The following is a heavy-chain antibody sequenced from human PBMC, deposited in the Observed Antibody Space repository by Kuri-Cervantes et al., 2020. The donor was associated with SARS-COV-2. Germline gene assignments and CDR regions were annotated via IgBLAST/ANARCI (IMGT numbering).Heavy chain of an antibody. J-gene: IGHJ3*02. Sequence: ASVKVSCKVSGYTLTELSMHWVRQAPGKGLEWMGGFDPEDGETIYAQKFQGRVTMTEDTSTDTAYMELSSPRSEDTAVYYCATNSYVVPAAHRAFDIWGQGTMVTVSS. D-gene: IGHD2-2*01. CDR2: FDPEDGET. CDR3: ATNSYVVPAAHRAFDI. CDR1: GYTLTELS. V-gene: IGHV1-24*01.